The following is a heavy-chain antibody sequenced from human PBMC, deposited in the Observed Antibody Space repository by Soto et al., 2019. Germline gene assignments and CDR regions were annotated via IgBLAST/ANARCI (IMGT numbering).Heavy chain of an antibody. J-gene: IGHJ4*02. CDR2: ISGYSGNA. CDR3: ANRTSGTKWGESDY. Sequence: QVQVMQSGAEVKKPGDSVKVSCKTSGYIFSDYGINWVRQAPGQGLEWMGWISGYSGNANLAQKFQGRVTMTTDKSTRTAYMELRRLRSDDTAVYYCANRTSGTKWGESDYWGQGTLVTVSS. V-gene: IGHV1-18*04. CDR1: GYIFSDYG. D-gene: IGHD3-10*01.